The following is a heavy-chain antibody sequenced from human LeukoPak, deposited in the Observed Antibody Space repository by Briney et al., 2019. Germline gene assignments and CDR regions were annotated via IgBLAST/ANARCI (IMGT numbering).Heavy chain of an antibody. D-gene: IGHD3-22*01. V-gene: IGHV4-39*01. CDR1: GGSISSSSYY. CDR3: ARQGYYYDSSGYYYLLDY. CDR2: INHSGST. Sequence: SETLSLTCTVSGGSISSSSYYWGWIRQPPGTGLEWIGEINHSGSTNYNPSLKSRVTISVDTSKNQFSLKLSSVTAADTAVYYCARQGYYYDSSGYYYLLDYWGQGTLVTVSS. J-gene: IGHJ4*02.